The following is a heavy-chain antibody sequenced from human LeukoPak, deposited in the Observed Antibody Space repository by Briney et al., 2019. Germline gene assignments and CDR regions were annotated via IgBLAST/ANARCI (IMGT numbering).Heavy chain of an antibody. J-gene: IGHJ4*02. Sequence: GGSLRLSCAASGFTFSSYSVNWVRQAPGKGLEWVSYISSSSSTIHYADSVKGRFTISRDNSKNTLYLQMNSLRAEDTAVYYCAKDHGCSSTSCYSFDYWGQGTLVTVSS. V-gene: IGHV3-48*01. CDR1: GFTFSSYS. CDR3: AKDHGCSSTSCYSFDY. D-gene: IGHD2-2*01. CDR2: ISSSSSTI.